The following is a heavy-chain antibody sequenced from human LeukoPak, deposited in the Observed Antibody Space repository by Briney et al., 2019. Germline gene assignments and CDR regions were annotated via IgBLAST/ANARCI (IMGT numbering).Heavy chain of an antibody. Sequence: GGSLRLSCAASGFTFSSYALSWLRQAPGQGLEYVSTISSNGADTYYADSVKGRFTISRDNSKNTLYLQMTSLRVEDTAVYYCANYRKPQGLDYWGQGTLVTVSS. D-gene: IGHD1-14*01. J-gene: IGHJ4*02. V-gene: IGHV3-23*01. CDR1: GFTFSSYA. CDR2: ISSNGADT. CDR3: ANYRKPQGLDY.